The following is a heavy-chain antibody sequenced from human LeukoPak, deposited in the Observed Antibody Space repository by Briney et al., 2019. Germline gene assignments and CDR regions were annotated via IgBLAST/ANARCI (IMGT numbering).Heavy chain of an antibody. CDR3: ARENIVVVTAIRDAFDI. D-gene: IGHD2-21*02. Sequence: GGSLRLSCAASGFTFSSYAMNWVRQAPGKGLEWVSYISSGSSTIYYADSVKGRFTISRDNAKNSLCLQMNSLRDEDTAVYYCARENIVVVTAIRDAFDIWGQGTMVTVSS. CDR1: GFTFSSYA. J-gene: IGHJ3*02. CDR2: ISSGSSTI. V-gene: IGHV3-48*02.